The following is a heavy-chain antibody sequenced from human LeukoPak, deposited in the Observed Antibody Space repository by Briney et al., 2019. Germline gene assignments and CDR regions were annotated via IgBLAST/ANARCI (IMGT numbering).Heavy chain of an antibody. D-gene: IGHD6-13*01. CDR1: GFTFSSFA. CDR3: AKDTTDVAAAGGGMDV. J-gene: IGHJ6*02. Sequence: GGSLRLFCVASGFTFSSFAMHWVRRTPGNGLEWVGFTPFDGGLQYYADSVMGRFIISRDNSKNTLYLQMNGLTFEDTAVYYCAKDTTDVAAAGGGMDVWGQGTSVTVSS. CDR2: TPFDGGLQ. V-gene: IGHV3-30-3*01.